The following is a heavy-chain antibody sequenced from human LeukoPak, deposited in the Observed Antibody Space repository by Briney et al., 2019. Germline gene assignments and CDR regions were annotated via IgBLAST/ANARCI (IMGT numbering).Heavy chain of an antibody. Sequence: GRSMRLSCAASASTFSEYYVSWIRQVPGKGLDWVSYISSSGSTIYYADSGKGRFTISRDNSKNTLYLQMNSLRAEDTAVYYCARGFSSFDPWGQGTLVTVSS. CDR1: ASTFSEYY. V-gene: IGHV3-11*01. CDR2: ISSSGSTI. J-gene: IGHJ5*02. D-gene: IGHD3-10*01. CDR3: ARGFSSFDP.